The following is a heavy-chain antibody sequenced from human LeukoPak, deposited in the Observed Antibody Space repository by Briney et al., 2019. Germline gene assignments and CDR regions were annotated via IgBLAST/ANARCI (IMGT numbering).Heavy chain of an antibody. CDR3: ARSLPYYDFWSGKIGYYYYGMDV. Sequence: ASVKVSCMASGYTFTSYDINWVRQATGEGLEWMGWMNPNSGNTGYAQKFQGRVTMTRNTSISTAYMELSSLRSEDTAVYYCARSLPYYDFWSGKIGYYYYGMDVWGQGTTVTVSS. D-gene: IGHD3-3*01. V-gene: IGHV1-8*01. CDR1: GYTFTSYD. J-gene: IGHJ6*02. CDR2: MNPNSGNT.